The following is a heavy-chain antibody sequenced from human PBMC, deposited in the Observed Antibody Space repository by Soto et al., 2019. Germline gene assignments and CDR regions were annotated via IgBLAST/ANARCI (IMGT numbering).Heavy chain of an antibody. J-gene: IGHJ4*02. V-gene: IGHV3-23*01. CDR2: ISGSGGST. CDR3: AKAETIIYYDSSGYYYFDY. D-gene: IGHD3-22*01. Sequence: GGSLRLSCAASGFTFSSYAMSWVRQAPGKGLEWVSAISGSGGSTYYADSVKGRFTISRDNSKNTLYLQMNSLRAEDTAVYYCAKAETIIYYDSSGYYYFDYWGQGTLVTVSS. CDR1: GFTFSSYA.